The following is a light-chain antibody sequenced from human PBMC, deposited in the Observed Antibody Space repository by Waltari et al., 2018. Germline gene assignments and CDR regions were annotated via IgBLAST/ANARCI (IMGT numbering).Light chain of an antibody. CDR3: QHYHSYPLT. J-gene: IGKJ4*01. CDR2: YAT. Sequence: IQMTQSPSSLSASVGDTITITCRTRQAIDNDLAWYQKKSGTAPRPLIYYATNLKTGAPSRFGGSGAGTDFTLTIRSLQPDDCATYYCQHYHSYPLTFGGGTKVEIK. CDR1: QAIDND. V-gene: IGKV1-16*01.